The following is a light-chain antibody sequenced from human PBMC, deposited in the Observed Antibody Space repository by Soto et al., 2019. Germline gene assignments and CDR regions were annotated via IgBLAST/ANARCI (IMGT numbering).Light chain of an antibody. V-gene: IGLV2-23*01. CDR2: EAS. Sequence: QSKLTQPASVSGSPGQSITISCNGTISDVGSHNLVSWYQQYPGKAPKLIIFEASKRPSGVSNRFSGSKSGSTASLTISGLQDEDEADYYCCSNAAGSTYVYGTGTKVTV. CDR1: ISDVGSHNL. J-gene: IGLJ1*01. CDR3: CSNAAGSTYV.